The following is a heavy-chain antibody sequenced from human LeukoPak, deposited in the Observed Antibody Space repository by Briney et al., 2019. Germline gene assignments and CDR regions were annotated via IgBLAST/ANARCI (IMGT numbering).Heavy chain of an antibody. CDR2: TYYRSKWSK. J-gene: IGHJ4*02. CDR1: RDILYSNSAA. V-gene: IGHV6-1*01. CDR3: VREGGGYGAYDFDY. D-gene: IGHD5-12*01. Sequence: SQNLSLTCAISRDILYSNSAACIWIRQSPSRSLEWLGRTYYRSKWSKEYATSVRGRIAINPNTSKNPISLQLNSVTPEDTAVYYCVREGGGYGAYDFDYWGQGTLVTVSS.